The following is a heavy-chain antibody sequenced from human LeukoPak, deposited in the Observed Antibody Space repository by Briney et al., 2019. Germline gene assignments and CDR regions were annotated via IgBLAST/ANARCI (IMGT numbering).Heavy chain of an antibody. CDR3: ARDRSWAPDY. Sequence: GASVKVSCKASGGTFSSYAISWVRQAPGQGLEWMGWINPNSGGTNYAQKFQGRVTMTRDTSISTAYMELSRLRSDDTAVYYCARDRSWAPDYWGQGTLVTVSS. D-gene: IGHD6-13*01. CDR2: INPNSGGT. V-gene: IGHV1-2*02. CDR1: GGTFSSYA. J-gene: IGHJ4*02.